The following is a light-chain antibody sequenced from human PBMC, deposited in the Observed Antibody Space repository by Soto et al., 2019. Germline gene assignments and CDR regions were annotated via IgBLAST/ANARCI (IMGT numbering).Light chain of an antibody. J-gene: IGLJ2*01. CDR3: AAWDDSLTGPAV. V-gene: IGLV1-44*01. Sequence: QSVLTQPPSASGTPGQRVTISCSGSSSNIGGYAVNWYQQLPGTAPKLLIYSNDQRPSGVPDRFSGSKSGTSASLAIGGLQSEDEADYYCAAWDDSLTGPAVFGGGTKVTVL. CDR2: SND. CDR1: SSNIGGYA.